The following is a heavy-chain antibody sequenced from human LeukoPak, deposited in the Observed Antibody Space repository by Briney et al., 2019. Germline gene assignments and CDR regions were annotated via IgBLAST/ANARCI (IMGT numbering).Heavy chain of an antibody. D-gene: IGHD2-15*01. V-gene: IGHV3-23*01. CDR1: GFTFSSYA. CDR3: AKWVVVAARVRWFDP. CDR2: ISGSGGST. J-gene: IGHJ5*02. Sequence: GGSLRLSCAASGFTFSSYAMSWVRQAPGKGLEWVSAISGSGGSTYYADSVKGRFTISRDNSRNTLYLQMNSLRAEDTAVYYCAKWVVVAARVRWFDPWGQGTLVTVSS.